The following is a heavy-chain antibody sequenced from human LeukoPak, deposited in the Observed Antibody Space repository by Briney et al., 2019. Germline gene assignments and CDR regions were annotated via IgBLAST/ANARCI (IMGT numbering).Heavy chain of an antibody. J-gene: IGHJ4*02. Sequence: SETLSLTCTVSGGSISTTGYYWGWIRQPPGKGLEWIGNIYYSGSTYYNPSLNSRLTISVDTSKNQFSLQLNSVTPEDTAVYYCARDRSRKMSSSSRYFDYWGQGTLVTVSS. CDR3: ARDRSRKMSSSSRYFDY. V-gene: IGHV4-39*07. CDR2: IYYSGST. CDR1: GGSISTTGYY. D-gene: IGHD6-6*01.